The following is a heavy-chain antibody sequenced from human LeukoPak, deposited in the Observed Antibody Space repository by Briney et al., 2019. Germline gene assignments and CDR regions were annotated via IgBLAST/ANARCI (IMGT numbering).Heavy chain of an antibody. J-gene: IGHJ1*01. Sequence: GGSLRLSCAGSGFTFSNYAMTWVRQAPGKGLEWVSSISGNSDRTYYADSVKGRFTISRDNSKNTVTLQMNSLRAEDTAVYSCAKRHGDYVPAEYLQHWGQGTLVTVSS. CDR1: GFTFSNYA. CDR3: AKRHGDYVPAEYLQH. CDR2: ISGNSDRT. V-gene: IGHV3-23*01. D-gene: IGHD4-17*01.